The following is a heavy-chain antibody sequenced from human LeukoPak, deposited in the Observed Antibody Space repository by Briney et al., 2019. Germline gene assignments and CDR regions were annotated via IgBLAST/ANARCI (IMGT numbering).Heavy chain of an antibody. Sequence: GGSLRLSCAASGFRFSNSWMSWVRQAPGKGLEWVANIKEDGSETRYVDSVKGRFTMSRDNAKNSLYLQMNSLRVEDTAVYYCVGDYLWGNYRSFDFWGQGTLVTVSS. J-gene: IGHJ4*02. CDR2: IKEDGSET. CDR1: GFRFSNSW. V-gene: IGHV3-7*01. D-gene: IGHD3-16*02. CDR3: VGDYLWGNYRSFDF.